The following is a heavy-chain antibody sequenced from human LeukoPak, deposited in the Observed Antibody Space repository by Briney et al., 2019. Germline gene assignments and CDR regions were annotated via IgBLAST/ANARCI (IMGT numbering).Heavy chain of an antibody. CDR1: GFTFRSYS. V-gene: IGHV3-48*01. Sequence: GGSLRLSCVASGFTFRSYSMNWVRQAPGKGLEWLSYISSSSSAIHSADSVKGRFTISRDNAKDSLYLQMRSLGAEDTAVYYCVRDRDSTDSSFYMDVWGKGTTVTVSS. J-gene: IGHJ6*03. CDR3: VRDRDSTDSSFYMDV. D-gene: IGHD2-15*01. CDR2: ISSSSSAI.